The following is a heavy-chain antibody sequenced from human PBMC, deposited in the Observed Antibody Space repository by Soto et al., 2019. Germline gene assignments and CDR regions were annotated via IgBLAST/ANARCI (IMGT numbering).Heavy chain of an antibody. Sequence: SETLSLTCTVSGGSVSSGSYWSRIRQPPGKGLEWIGYIYYSGSTSYSPSLKSRVTISIDTSKSQFILMLTSVTAADTAVYYCARGDFYSYDMDAWGQGITVTVSS. D-gene: IGHD3-3*01. CDR3: ARGDFYSYDMDA. CDR1: GGSVSSGSY. V-gene: IGHV4-61*01. CDR2: IYYSGST. J-gene: IGHJ6*02.